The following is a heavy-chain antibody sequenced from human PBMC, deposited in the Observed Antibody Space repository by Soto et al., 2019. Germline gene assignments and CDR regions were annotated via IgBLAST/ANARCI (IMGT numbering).Heavy chain of an antibody. CDR2: ISSSSSYT. J-gene: IGHJ4*02. V-gene: IGHV3-11*06. CDR1: GFTFSDYY. D-gene: IGHD2-15*01. CDR3: ARRADGYNRWWSQEPAENYFDY. Sequence: GGSLRLSCAASGFTFSDYYMSWIRQAPGKGLEWVSYISSSSSYTNYADSVKGRFTISRDNAKNSLYLQMNSLRAEDTAVYYCARRADGYNRWWSQEPAENYFDYWGQGTLVTVSS.